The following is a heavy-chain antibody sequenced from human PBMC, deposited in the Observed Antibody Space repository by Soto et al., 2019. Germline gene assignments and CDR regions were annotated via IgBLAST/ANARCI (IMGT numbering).Heavy chain of an antibody. CDR1: GYTFTDFY. J-gene: IGHJ5*02. D-gene: IGHD6-6*01. V-gene: IGHV1-2*02. Sequence: QVQLVQSGAEVKKPGASVKVSCKASGYTFTDFYMHWVRQAPGQGLEWMGWFNPNSGGTNYAQKFQGRVTRTRDTSISTAYMELSRLRSDDTAVYYCARDSYSRTSGGGNWFDPWGQGTLVTVSS. CDR3: ARDSYSRTSGGGNWFDP. CDR2: FNPNSGGT.